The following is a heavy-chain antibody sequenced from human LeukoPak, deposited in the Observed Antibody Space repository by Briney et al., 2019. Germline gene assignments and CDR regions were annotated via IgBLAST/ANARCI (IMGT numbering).Heavy chain of an antibody. D-gene: IGHD6-13*01. J-gene: IGHJ4*02. CDR1: GGSISSGGYY. V-gene: IGHV4-30-2*01. CDR2: IYHSGST. Sequence: TSETLSLTCTVSGGSISSGGYYWSWIRQPPGKGLEWIGYIYHSGSTYYNPSLKSRVTISVDTSKNQFSLKLSSVTAADTAVYYCARVRYYYSSSWLDYWGQGTLVTVSS. CDR3: ARVRYYYSSSWLDY.